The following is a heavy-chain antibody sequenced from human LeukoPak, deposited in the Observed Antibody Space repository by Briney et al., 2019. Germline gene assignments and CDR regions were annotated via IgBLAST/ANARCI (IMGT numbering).Heavy chain of an antibody. V-gene: IGHV3-74*01. CDR2: IYSDESST. D-gene: IGHD3-16*02. Sequence: GGSLRLSCAASGFTFSDYWMHWVRQAPGKGLEWVSRIYSDESSTYYADSVKGRFTISRDNAKNTLYLQMNSLRAEDTAVYYCAKGLNVVIHDAFDIWGQGTMVTVSS. J-gene: IGHJ3*02. CDR3: AKGLNVVIHDAFDI. CDR1: GFTFSDYW.